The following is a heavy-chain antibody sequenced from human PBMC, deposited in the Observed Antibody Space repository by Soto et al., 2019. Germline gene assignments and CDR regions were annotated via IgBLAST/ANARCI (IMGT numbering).Heavy chain of an antibody. V-gene: IGHV3-30*18. CDR1: GFSFSSYG. CDR2: ISNDGNRK. Sequence: GGSLRLSCAASGFSFSSYGMHWVRQAPGRGLEWVTVISNDGNRKYYGESVKGRFSVSRDNDKDTLYLQMNGLRPEDTGVYYCAKDRRQLSALDMWGQGATVTVSS. CDR3: AKDRRQLSALDM. D-gene: IGHD6-6*01. J-gene: IGHJ3*02.